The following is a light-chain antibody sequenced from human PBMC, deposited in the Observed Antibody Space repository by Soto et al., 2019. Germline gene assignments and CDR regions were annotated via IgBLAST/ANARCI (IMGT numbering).Light chain of an antibody. J-gene: IGKJ2*01. V-gene: IGKV1-5*03. Sequence: DIQMTQSPSTLSASVGDRVTITCRASQSIGSWLAWYQQKPGKAPKLLIYKASSLESGVPSRFSGSRSGTEFTLTISSLQPDDFATYCCQQYNTYWYTFGQGTKLEIK. CDR1: QSIGSW. CDR2: KAS. CDR3: QQYNTYWYT.